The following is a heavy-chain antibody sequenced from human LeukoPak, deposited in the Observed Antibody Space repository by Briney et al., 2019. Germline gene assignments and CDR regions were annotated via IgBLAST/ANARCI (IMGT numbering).Heavy chain of an antibody. J-gene: IGHJ3*02. D-gene: IGHD5-12*01. CDR3: AKLGRGPESAFDI. V-gene: IGHV3-23*01. CDR2: ISGSGGST. Sequence: PGGSLRLSCAASGFTFSSYAMSWVRQASGKGLEWVSAISGSGGSTYYADSVKGRFTISRDNSKNTLYLQMNSLRAEDTAVYYCAKLGRGPESAFDIWGQGTMVTVSS. CDR1: GFTFSSYA.